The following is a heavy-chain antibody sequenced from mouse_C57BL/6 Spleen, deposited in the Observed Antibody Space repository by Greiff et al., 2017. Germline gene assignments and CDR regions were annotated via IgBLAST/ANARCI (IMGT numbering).Heavy chain of an antibody. D-gene: IGHD1-1*01. CDR2: IYPGSGST. CDR1: GYTFTSYW. J-gene: IGHJ4*01. V-gene: IGHV1-55*01. Sequence: QVQLQQPGAELVKSGASVKMSCKASGYTFTSYWITWVKQRPGQGLEWIGDIYPGSGSTNYNEKFKSKATLTVDTSSSTAYMQLSSLTSEDSAVYYCARGATVVVYYAMDYWGQGTSVTVSS. CDR3: ARGATVVVYYAMDY.